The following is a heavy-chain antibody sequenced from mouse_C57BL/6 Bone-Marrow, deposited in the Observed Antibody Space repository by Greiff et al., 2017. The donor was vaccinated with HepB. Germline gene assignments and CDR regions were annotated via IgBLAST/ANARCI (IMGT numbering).Heavy chain of an antibody. V-gene: IGHV1-7*01. CDR2: INPSSGYT. D-gene: IGHD1-1*01. J-gene: IGHJ1*03. CDR3: AIVAGYYSGSGYGYFGV. CDR1: GYTFTSYW. Sequence: QVQLKESGAELAKPGASVKLSCKASGYTFTSYWMHWVKQRPGQGLEWIGYINPSSGYTKYNQKFKDKATLTADKSSSTAYMQLSSLTYEDSAVYDCAIVAGYYSGSGYGYFGVWGTGTTVTVSA.